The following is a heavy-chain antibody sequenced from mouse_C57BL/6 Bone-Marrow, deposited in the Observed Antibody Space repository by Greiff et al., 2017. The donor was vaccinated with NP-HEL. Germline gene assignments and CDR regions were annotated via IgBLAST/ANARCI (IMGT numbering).Heavy chain of an antibody. CDR3: ARGLLWLRRLDYYAMDY. J-gene: IGHJ4*01. Sequence: QVQLQQSGAELVKPGASVKLSCKASGYTFTSYWMHWVKQRPGQGLEWIGMIHPNSGSTNYNEKFKSKATLTVDKSSSTAYMQLSSLTSEDSAVYYCARGLLWLRRLDYYAMDYWGQGTSVTVSS. CDR2: IHPNSGST. D-gene: IGHD2-2*01. V-gene: IGHV1-64*01. CDR1: GYTFTSYW.